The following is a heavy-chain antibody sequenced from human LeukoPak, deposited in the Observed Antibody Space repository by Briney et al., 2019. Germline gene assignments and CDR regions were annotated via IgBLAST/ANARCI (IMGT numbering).Heavy chain of an antibody. D-gene: IGHD6-19*01. CDR3: ARGVYSGWYTHNWLDS. Sequence: GASVKVSCKASGYTFTGYYMHWVRQAPGQGLEWMGWINPNSGGTNYAQKFQGRVTMTRDTSISTAYMELSRLRSDDTAVYYCARGVYSGWYTHNWLDSWGQGTLVIVSS. CDR2: INPNSGGT. CDR1: GYTFTGYY. V-gene: IGHV1-2*02. J-gene: IGHJ5*01.